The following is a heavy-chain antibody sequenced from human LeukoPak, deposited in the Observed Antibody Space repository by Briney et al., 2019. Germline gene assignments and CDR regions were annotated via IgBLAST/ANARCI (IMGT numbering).Heavy chain of an antibody. Sequence: GGSLRLSCAASGFTFSSYWMHWVRQAPGKGLVWVSRINSDGSSTSYADSVKGRFTISRDNAKNTLYLQMNSLRAEDTAVYYCAKEEAFYGASDYWGQGTLVTVSS. D-gene: IGHD4-17*01. CDR3: AKEEAFYGASDY. V-gene: IGHV3-74*01. CDR2: INSDGSST. J-gene: IGHJ4*02. CDR1: GFTFSSYW.